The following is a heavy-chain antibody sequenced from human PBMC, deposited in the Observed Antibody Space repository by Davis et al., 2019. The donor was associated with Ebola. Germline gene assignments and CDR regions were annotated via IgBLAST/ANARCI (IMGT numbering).Heavy chain of an antibody. V-gene: IGHV4-59*01. J-gene: IGHJ4*02. Sequence: MPGGSLRLSCTVSGGSISSYSWSWIRQPPGKGLEWIGFIQYSGSTNYNPSLKSRVTISLDTSKNQFSLKLTSVIAADTAMYYCARDKSGWAGYFDYWGLGSLVTVSS. D-gene: IGHD6-19*01. CDR1: GGSISSYS. CDR3: ARDKSGWAGYFDY. CDR2: IQYSGST.